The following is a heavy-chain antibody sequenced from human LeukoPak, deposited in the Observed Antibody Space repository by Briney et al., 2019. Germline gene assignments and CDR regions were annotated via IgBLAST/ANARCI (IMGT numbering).Heavy chain of an antibody. V-gene: IGHV3-21*06. CDR3: ARPYDYDTTGPSSY. D-gene: IGHD3-22*01. J-gene: IGHJ4*02. CDR2: ISSRSTDI. CDR1: GFTFSSFS. Sequence: GGSLRLSCAASGFTFSSFSMNWVRQAPGNGLEWVSSISSRSTDISYADSLKGRFTISRDNAKNSLYLQMNSLRAEDTAVYYCARPYDYDTTGPSSYWGQGTLVTVSS.